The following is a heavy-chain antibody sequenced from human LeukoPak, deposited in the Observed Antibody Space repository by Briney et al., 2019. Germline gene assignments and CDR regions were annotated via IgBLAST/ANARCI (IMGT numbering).Heavy chain of an antibody. J-gene: IGHJ4*02. Sequence: GASLQISCKGSGYSFTSYWISWVRQMPGKGLEWMGRIDPSDSYTNYSPSFQGHVTISADKSISTAYLQWSSLKASDTAIYYCTRPLYTSGWQGAYWGQGTLVTVSS. CDR1: GYSFTSYW. CDR2: IDPSDSYT. V-gene: IGHV5-10-1*01. CDR3: TRPLYTSGWQGAY. D-gene: IGHD6-19*01.